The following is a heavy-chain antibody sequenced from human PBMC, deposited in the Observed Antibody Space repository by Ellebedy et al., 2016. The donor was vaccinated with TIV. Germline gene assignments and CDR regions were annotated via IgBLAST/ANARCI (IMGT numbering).Heavy chain of an antibody. D-gene: IGHD6-19*01. J-gene: IGHJ4*02. CDR2: IKQDGSGK. CDR3: ARGGRDQWLIDY. V-gene: IGHV3-7*01. Sequence: GESLKISCAASGFTFNSYWMSWVRQAPGKGLEWVANIKQDGSGKYYVDSVKGRFTISRDNAKNSLYLQMNSLRAEDTAVYYCARGGRDQWLIDYWGQGTLVTVSS. CDR1: GFTFNSYW.